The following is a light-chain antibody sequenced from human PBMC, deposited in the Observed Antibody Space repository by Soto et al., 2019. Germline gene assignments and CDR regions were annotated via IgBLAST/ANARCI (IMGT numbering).Light chain of an antibody. V-gene: IGLV2-14*01. CDR2: EVS. J-gene: IGLJ1*01. Sequence: QSALTQPGSVSGSPGQSITISCTGTSSDVGGYNSVSWFQQHPSKAPKLIIYEVSHRPSGVSIRFSGSKSGNTASLTISGLQAEDEADYYCNSYRHSTTLVFGTGTKLTVL. CDR1: SSDVGGYNS. CDR3: NSYRHSTTLV.